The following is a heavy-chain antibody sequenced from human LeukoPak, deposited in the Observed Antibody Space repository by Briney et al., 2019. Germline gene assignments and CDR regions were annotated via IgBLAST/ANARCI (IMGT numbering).Heavy chain of an antibody. J-gene: IGHJ4*02. D-gene: IGHD1-26*01. CDR3: ARVGARSFDY. Sequence: PGGSLRLSCAASRFTFSNYWMNWFRQAPGKGLEWVANINQDGSEKNYVDSVKGRFTISRDNAENSLYLQMNSLRAEDTAVYYCARVGARSFDYWGQGTLVTVSS. V-gene: IGHV3-7*01. CDR2: INQDGSEK. CDR1: RFTFSNYW.